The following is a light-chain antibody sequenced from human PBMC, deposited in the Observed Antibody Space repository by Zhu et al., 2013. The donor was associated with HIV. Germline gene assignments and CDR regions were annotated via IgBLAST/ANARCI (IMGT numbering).Light chain of an antibody. CDR1: SLRSYY. J-gene: IGLJ2*01. Sequence: SSELTQDPAVSVALGQTVRITCQGDSLRSYYASWYQQKPGQAPLLVIYKDSERPSGIPERFSGSSSGTSVTLTISGVQAEDEADYYCQSADSSGIVVFGGGT. CDR2: KDS. V-gene: IGLV3-19*01. CDR3: QSADSSGIVV.